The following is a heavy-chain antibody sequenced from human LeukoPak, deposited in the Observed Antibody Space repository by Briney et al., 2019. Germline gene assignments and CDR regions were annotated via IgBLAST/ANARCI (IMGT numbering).Heavy chain of an antibody. D-gene: IGHD5-18*01. Sequence: PSETLSLTCAVSGYSISSGYYWGWIRQPPGKGLEWIGTIYHNGNTYYNPSLKSRVTISVDTSKNQFSLKLSSVTAADTAVYYCARVRYNYGDSDYWGQGTLVTDSS. CDR1: GYSISSGYY. J-gene: IGHJ4*02. CDR2: IYHNGNT. CDR3: ARVRYNYGDSDY. V-gene: IGHV4-38-2*01.